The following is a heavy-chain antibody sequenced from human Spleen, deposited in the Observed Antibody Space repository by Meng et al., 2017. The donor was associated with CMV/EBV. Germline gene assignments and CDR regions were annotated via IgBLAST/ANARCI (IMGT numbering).Heavy chain of an antibody. D-gene: IGHD1-26*01. V-gene: IGHV4-39*07. CDR2: IYYSGST. CDR3: ARWGKPYSGSWT. Sequence: QLQLQEPGPGLVKPSETLSLTCTVSGGSISSSSYYWGWIRQPPGKGLEWIGSIYYSGSTYYNPSLKSRVTISVDTSKNQFSLKLSSVTAADTAVYYCARWGKPYSGSWTWGQGTLVTVSS. J-gene: IGHJ5*02. CDR1: GGSISSSSYY.